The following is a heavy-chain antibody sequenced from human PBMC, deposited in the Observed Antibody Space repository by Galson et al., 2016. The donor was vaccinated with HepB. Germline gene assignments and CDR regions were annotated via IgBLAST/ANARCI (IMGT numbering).Heavy chain of an antibody. CDR2: ISVFNGNT. J-gene: IGHJ4*02. CDR3: ARDRGHGTTPYFFDH. Sequence: SCKASNYTFSRYGITWVRQAPGQGLEWMGWISVFNGNTNYAPKFQGRVTLTTDTSTTTAYMEMRSLRSDDTAVYFCARDRGHGTTPYFFDHWGQGTLVTVSS. V-gene: IGHV1-18*04. CDR1: NYTFSRYG. D-gene: IGHD2-15*01.